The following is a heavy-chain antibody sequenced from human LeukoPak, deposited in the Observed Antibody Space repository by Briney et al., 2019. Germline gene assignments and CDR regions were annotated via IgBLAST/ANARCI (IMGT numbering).Heavy chain of an antibody. CDR3: ARVGRTGTTRWFDP. V-gene: IGHV1-2*02. J-gene: IGHJ5*02. Sequence: GASVKVSCKASGYTFTGYYMHCVRQAPGQGLEWMGWINPNSGGTNYAQKFQGRVTMTRDTSISTAYMELSRLRSDDTAVYYCARVGRTGTTRWFDPWGQGTLVTVSS. CDR1: GYTFTGYY. D-gene: IGHD1-1*01. CDR2: INPNSGGT.